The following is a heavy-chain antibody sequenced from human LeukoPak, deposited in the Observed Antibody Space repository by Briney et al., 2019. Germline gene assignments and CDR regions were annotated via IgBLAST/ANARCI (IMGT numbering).Heavy chain of an antibody. J-gene: IGHJ4*02. CDR1: GGSFSGYY. Sequence: SETLSLTCAVYGGSFSGYYWSWIRQPPGKGLEWIGEINHSGSTNYNPSLKSRVTISVDTSKNQFSLKPSSVTAADTAVYYCARGWELRLKALHFDYWGQGTLVTVSS. V-gene: IGHV4-34*01. D-gene: IGHD1-26*01. CDR2: INHSGST. CDR3: ARGWELRLKALHFDY.